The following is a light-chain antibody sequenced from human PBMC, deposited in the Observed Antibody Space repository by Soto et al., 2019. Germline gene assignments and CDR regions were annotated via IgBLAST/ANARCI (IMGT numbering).Light chain of an antibody. J-gene: IGKJ4*01. Sequence: DIQLTQSPSFLSASVGDRVTITCRASQVISSYLAWYQQKPGKAPKLLIYAASTLQSGVPSRFSGSGSGTEFTLTISSLQPEDFATYYCQQLNSYPGTFGGGTKVDIK. V-gene: IGKV1-9*01. CDR3: QQLNSYPGT. CDR2: AAS. CDR1: QVISSY.